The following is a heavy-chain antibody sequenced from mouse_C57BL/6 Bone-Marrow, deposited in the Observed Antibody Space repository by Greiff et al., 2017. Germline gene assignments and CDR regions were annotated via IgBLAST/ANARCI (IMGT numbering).Heavy chain of an antibody. CDR1: GFNIKDDY. V-gene: IGHV14-4*01. D-gene: IGHD1-1*01. CDR2: IDPENGDT. J-gene: IGHJ2*01. Sequence: VQLQQSGAELVRPGASVKLSCTASGFNIKDDYMHWVKQRPEQGLEWIGWIDPENGDTEYASKFQGKATITADTSSNTAYLQLSSLTSEDTAVYYCTSYYYGSRWFDNRGDGATLTVSS. CDR3: TSYYYGSRWFDN.